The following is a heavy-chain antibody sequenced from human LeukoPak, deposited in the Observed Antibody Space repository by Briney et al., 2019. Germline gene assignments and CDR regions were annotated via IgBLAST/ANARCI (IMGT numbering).Heavy chain of an antibody. CDR1: GFTFSSYA. J-gene: IGHJ6*02. CDR2: ISGSGGST. Sequence: GGSLRLSCAASGFTFSSYAMSWVRQAPGKGLEWVSAISGSGGSTYYADSVKGRFTVSRDNSKNTLTLQMNSLRADDSAVYYCARTEKSDSFSYFYAMDVWGQGTTVTVSS. D-gene: IGHD3-9*01. V-gene: IGHV3-23*01. CDR3: ARTEKSDSFSYFYAMDV.